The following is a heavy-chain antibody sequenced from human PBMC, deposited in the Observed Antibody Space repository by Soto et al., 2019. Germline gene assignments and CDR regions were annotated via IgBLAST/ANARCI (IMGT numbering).Heavy chain of an antibody. CDR1: NGSFSGYY. CDR3: ARTKGLRRHGAMDI. J-gene: IGHJ3*02. D-gene: IGHD1-26*01. CDR2: INHSGST. V-gene: IGHV4-34*01. Sequence: QVQLHQWGAGLLKPSETLSLTCTIYNGSFSGYYWGWLRQPPGKGLEWIGHINHSGSTTYNPSLKSRVTIAVDTSENHFSLRLSSMTAAYTAVYYCARTKGLRRHGAMDIWGQGTMVTIPS.